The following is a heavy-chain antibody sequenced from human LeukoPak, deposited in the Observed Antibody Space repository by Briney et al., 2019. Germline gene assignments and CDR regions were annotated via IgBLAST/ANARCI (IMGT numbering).Heavy chain of an antibody. V-gene: IGHV4-31*03. J-gene: IGHJ5*02. CDR1: GGSISSGGYY. CDR3: ARIRSTRGNWFDP. D-gene: IGHD2-2*01. Sequence: SQTLSLTCTVSGGSISSGGYYWSWIRQHPGKGLEWIGYIYYSGSTYYNPSLKSRVTLSVDTSKNQFSLKLSSVTAADTAVYYCARIRSTRGNWFDPWGQGTLVTVSS. CDR2: IYYSGST.